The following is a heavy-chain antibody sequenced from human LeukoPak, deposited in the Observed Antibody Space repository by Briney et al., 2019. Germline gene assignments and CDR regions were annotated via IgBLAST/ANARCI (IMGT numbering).Heavy chain of an antibody. Sequence: GGSLRLSCEGSGLNFNGSAVGWVRQAPGKGLEWVAVTGGSDDNTHYADSVKGRFTISRDNSANRLFLQMHSLRPDDSARYYCTRDLMPRFRSGWYFVYWGQGTLVTVSS. V-gene: IGHV3-23*01. CDR3: TRDLMPRFRSGWYFVY. D-gene: IGHD6-19*01. CDR2: TGGSDDNT. J-gene: IGHJ4*02. CDR1: GLNFNGSA.